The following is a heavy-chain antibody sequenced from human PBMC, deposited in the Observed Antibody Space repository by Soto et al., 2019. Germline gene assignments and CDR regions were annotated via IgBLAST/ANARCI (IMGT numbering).Heavy chain of an antibody. V-gene: IGHV1-18*01. J-gene: IGHJ6*02. Sequence: ASLKVSCKTSGYTFTRNGIIWVRQAPGQGLEWMGWISPKSGSIKYAEKFQGRVIMTTDTSTSTAYMELRSLRSDDTAVYYCVKDRDSNSWPSRDVWGPGTTVTVS. D-gene: IGHD3-22*01. CDR3: VKDRDSNSWPSRDV. CDR1: GYTFTRNG. CDR2: ISPKSGSI.